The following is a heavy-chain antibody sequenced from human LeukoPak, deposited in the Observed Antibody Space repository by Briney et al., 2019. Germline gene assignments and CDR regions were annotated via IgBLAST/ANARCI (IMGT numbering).Heavy chain of an antibody. Sequence: AETLSLTCTVSGDSISSYYWTWIRQPPGKGLEWVGYIHYRGRINYNPSLKSGVTKSVETSKKQFSLNLSSVTAADTAMYYCAPYSSSWYGGGYFDYWGQGTLVTVSS. CDR1: GDSISSYY. CDR2: IHYRGRI. V-gene: IGHV4-59*01. J-gene: IGHJ4*02. D-gene: IGHD6-13*01. CDR3: APYSSSWYGGGYFDY.